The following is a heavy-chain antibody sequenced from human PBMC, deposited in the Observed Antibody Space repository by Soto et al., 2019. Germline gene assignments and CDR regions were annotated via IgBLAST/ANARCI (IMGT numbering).Heavy chain of an antibody. J-gene: IGHJ4*02. D-gene: IGHD3-16*02. CDR3: AKTATYDYVWGDYRYFFDH. Sequence: PGGSLRLSCGASGFPFNTHGMAWVRQAPGKGLEWVSGISGGGDRTQYADGVKGRFTIFRDNSKNTVDLQMTSPRAEDTATYYCAKTATYDYVWGDYRYFFDHWGQGTVVTVSS. V-gene: IGHV3-23*01. CDR1: GFPFNTHG. CDR2: ISGGGDRT.